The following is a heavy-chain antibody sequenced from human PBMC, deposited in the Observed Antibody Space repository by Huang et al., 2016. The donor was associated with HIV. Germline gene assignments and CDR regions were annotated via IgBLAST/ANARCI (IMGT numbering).Heavy chain of an antibody. CDR2: SYYMGRT. J-gene: IGHJ4*02. Sequence: QLQLQESGPGLVKPSETLSLTCTVSGGSISSSSYYWGWIRQPPGKGLEWIGGSYYMGRTYYNPALKSRVTISLDTSKNQFSLKLSSVTAADTAVYYCRGDIVVVIAATRYYFDYWGQGTLVTVSS. CDR3: RGDIVVVIAATRYYFDY. V-gene: IGHV4-39*01. D-gene: IGHD2-15*01. CDR1: GGSISSSSYY.